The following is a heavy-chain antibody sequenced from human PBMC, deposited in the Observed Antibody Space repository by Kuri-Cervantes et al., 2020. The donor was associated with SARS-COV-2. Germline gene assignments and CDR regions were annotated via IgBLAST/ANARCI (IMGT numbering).Heavy chain of an antibody. D-gene: IGHD2-2*01. CDR1: GFTFGDYA. CDR2: ISGSGGST. CDR3: ATYCSSTSPEKTLQTSAFDI. J-gene: IGHJ3*02. V-gene: IGHV3-23*01. Sequence: GESLKIPCTASGFTFGDYAMSRVRQAPGKGLEWVSAISGSGGSTYYADSVKDRFTISRDNSKNTLYLKMHSLRAEDTAVYYCATYCSSTSPEKTLQTSAFDIWGQGTMVTVSS.